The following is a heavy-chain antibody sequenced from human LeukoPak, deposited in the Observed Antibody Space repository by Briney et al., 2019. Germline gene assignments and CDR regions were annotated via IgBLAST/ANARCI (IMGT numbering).Heavy chain of an antibody. CDR3: ARDISTLSGTFPGGDH. V-gene: IGHV1-18*01. CDR1: GYTFGRHG. D-gene: IGHD1-26*01. CDR2: ISGYNGDT. J-gene: IGHJ4*02. Sequence: ASVMVSCKASGYTFGRHGISWVRQARGQGLEWMGWISGYNGDTNYAQKFQGRVTMTRDMSTSTVYMELSSLTSDDTAMYFCARDISTLSGTFPGGDHWGQGTLVTVSS.